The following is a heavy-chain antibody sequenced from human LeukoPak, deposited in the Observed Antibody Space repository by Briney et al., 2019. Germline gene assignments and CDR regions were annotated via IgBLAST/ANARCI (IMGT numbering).Heavy chain of an antibody. J-gene: IGHJ4*02. Sequence: PSETLSLTCAVYGGAFSGYYWSWIRQPPGKGLEGIGEIKHRGDTKYNPSLKRRVSMSVDVSKDQFSLKLTSLTAADTAVYYCARGSRNYNNYEGADYWGQGTLVTVSS. CDR1: GGAFSGYY. V-gene: IGHV4-34*01. CDR3: ARGSRNYNNYEGADY. D-gene: IGHD4-11*01. CDR2: IKHRGDT.